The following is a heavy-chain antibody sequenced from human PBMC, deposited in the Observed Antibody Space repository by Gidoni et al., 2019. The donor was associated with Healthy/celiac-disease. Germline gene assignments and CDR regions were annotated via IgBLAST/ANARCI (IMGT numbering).Heavy chain of an antibody. CDR3: AKLEAGRSGYYYYGMDV. CDR2: IYSGGST. CDR1: GFTVSSNY. Sequence: EVQLVESGGGLIQPGGSLRLSCAASGFTVSSNYMSWVRQAPGRGLEWVSVIYSGGSTYYADSVKGRFTISRDNSKNTLYLQMNSLRAEDTAVYYCAKLEAGRSGYYYYGMDVWGQGTTVTVSS. J-gene: IGHJ6*02. V-gene: IGHV3-53*01. D-gene: IGHD6-25*01.